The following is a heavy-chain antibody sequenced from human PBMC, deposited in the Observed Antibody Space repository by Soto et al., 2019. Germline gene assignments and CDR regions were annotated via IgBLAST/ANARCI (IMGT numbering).Heavy chain of an antibody. J-gene: IGHJ6*02. CDR3: ARDLLTGTTDYYYYYGMDV. CDR1: GYTFTGYY. D-gene: IGHD1-20*01. CDR2: INPSGGST. Sequence: ASVKVSCKASGYTFTGYYMHWVRQAPGQGLEWMGIINPSGGSTSYAQKFQGRVTMTRDTSTSTVYMELSSLRSEDTAVYYCARDLLTGTTDYYYYYGMDVWGQGTTVTVSS. V-gene: IGHV1-46*01.